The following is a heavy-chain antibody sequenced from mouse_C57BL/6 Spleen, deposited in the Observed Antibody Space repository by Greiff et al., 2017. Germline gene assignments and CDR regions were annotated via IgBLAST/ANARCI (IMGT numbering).Heavy chain of an antibody. V-gene: IGHV1-50*01. Sequence: QVQLQQPGAELVKPGASVKLSCKASGYTFTSYWMQWVKQRPGQGLEWIGEIDPSDSYTTYNQTFKGKATLTVDTSSSTAYMQLSRLTSEDSAVYYCARKAGREVWGTGTTVTVSS. CDR1: GYTFTSYW. J-gene: IGHJ1*03. CDR2: IDPSDSYT. CDR3: ARKAGREV. D-gene: IGHD3-3*01.